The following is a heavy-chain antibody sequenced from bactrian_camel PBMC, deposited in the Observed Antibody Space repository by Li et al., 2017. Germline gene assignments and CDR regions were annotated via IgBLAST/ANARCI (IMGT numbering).Heavy chain of an antibody. CDR3: ARDRPVVGWVLLNY. CDR2: SIGTDGTP. CDR1: ANTASRC. V-gene: IGHV3S44*01. Sequence: DVQLVESGGGSVQAGGSLRLSCAASANTASRCMGWFRQAPRKRREGVASIGTDGTPRYADSVKGRFTISRDNAKNTVYLQMNSLKPGDTGVYYCARDRPVVGWVLLNYWGQGTQVTVS. D-gene: IGHD5*01. J-gene: IGHJ4*01.